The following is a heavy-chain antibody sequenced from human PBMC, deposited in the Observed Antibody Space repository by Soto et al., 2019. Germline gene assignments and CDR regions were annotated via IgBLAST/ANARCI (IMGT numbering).Heavy chain of an antibody. CDR2: IVPLFGTT. Sequence: QVQLVQSGAEVKKPGSSVKVSCKVSGGTFSNYAIDWVRLAPGHGLEWMGGIVPLFGTTSYTQKFQGRATIIADDSTTTAYLEMSSLRSEDTAIYYCARVEAVAGLYNYHGLDVWGQGTAVTVSS. CDR1: GGTFSNYA. J-gene: IGHJ6*02. V-gene: IGHV1-69*12. CDR3: ARVEAVAGLYNYHGLDV. D-gene: IGHD6-19*01.